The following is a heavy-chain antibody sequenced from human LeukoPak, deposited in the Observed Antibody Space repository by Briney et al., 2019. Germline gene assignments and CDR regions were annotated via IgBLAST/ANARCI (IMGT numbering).Heavy chain of an antibody. CDR2: ISNNEGDT. Sequence: GGSLRLSCVASGFTFSGYAMHCVRQAPGKGLEYVSAISNNEGDTYYANSVRGRFTISRDNSKNTLYLQMGSLRPEDMAVYYCARGVAASYYYYGMDVWGQGTTVTVSS. CDR3: ARGVAASYYYYGMDV. CDR1: GFTFSGYA. J-gene: IGHJ6*02. D-gene: IGHD3-10*01. V-gene: IGHV3-64*01.